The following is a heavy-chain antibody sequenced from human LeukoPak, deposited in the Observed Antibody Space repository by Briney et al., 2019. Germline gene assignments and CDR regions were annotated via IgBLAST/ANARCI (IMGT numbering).Heavy chain of an antibody. J-gene: IGHJ4*02. D-gene: IGHD1-26*01. V-gene: IGHV4-30-4*08. CDR1: TGSISSGDYY. CDR2: ICYSGSN. CDR3: ARDGGSYYGRFDY. Sequence: SQTLSLSCTVSTGSISSGDYYWSWIRQPPGKGLEWIGYICYSGSNYYNPSLKSRVTLSVDTSKNQFSLKLSSVTAADTAVYYCARDGGSYYGRFDYWGQGTLVTVST.